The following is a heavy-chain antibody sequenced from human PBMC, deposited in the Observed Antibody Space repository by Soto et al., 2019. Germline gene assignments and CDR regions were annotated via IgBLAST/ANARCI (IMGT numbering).Heavy chain of an antibody. CDR1: GGTFSSYP. V-gene: IGHV1-69*10. CDR3: ARRGSGWYGDPYYFDY. Sequence: ASVKVSCKASGGTFSSYPITWVRQAPGPGLEWMGGIIPILGTANYAQKFQGRVTITADKTTITAYMELGSLRSEDTAVYYCARRGSGWYGDPYYFDYWVQGTLVTVSS. CDR2: IIPILGTA. D-gene: IGHD6-19*01. J-gene: IGHJ4*02.